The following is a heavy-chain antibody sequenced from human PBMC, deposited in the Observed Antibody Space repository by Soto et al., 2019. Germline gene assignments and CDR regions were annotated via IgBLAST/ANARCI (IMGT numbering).Heavy chain of an antibody. CDR2: IWYDGSNK. CDR1: GFTFSSYG. V-gene: IGHV3-33*01. D-gene: IGHD2-15*01. Sequence: GGSLRLSCAASGFTFSSYGMHWVRQAPGKGLEWVAVIWYDGSNKYYADSVKGRFTISRDNSKNTLYLQMNSLRAEDTAVYYCARDIMSCRDLYSGGSCYQVGYWGQGTLVTVSS. CDR3: ARDIMSCRDLYSGGSCYQVGY. J-gene: IGHJ4*02.